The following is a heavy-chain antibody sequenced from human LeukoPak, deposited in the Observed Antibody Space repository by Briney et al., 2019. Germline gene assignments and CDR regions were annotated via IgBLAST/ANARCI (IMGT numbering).Heavy chain of an antibody. V-gene: IGHV3-64*01. D-gene: IGHD5-12*01. CDR3: ARDTSQSGYDLRY. CDR1: GFTFSSYA. CDR2: ISSNGGST. Sequence: GGSLRLSCAASGFTFSSYAMHWVRQAPGKGLEYVSAISSNGGSTYYANSVKGRFTISRDNSKNTLYLQMGSLRAEDVAVYYCARDTSQSGYDLRYWGQGTLVTVSS. J-gene: IGHJ4*02.